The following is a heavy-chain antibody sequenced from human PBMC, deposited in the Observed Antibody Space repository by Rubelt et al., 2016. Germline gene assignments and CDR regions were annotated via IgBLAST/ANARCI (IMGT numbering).Heavy chain of an antibody. Sequence: ISWVRQMPGKGLEWMGRIDPSDSYTNYSPSFQGHVTISADKSISTAYLQWSSLKASDTAMYYCARVSEGGSSSNGMDVWGQGTTVTVSS. D-gene: IGHD6-6*01. J-gene: IGHJ6*02. V-gene: IGHV5-10-1*01. CDR3: ARVSEGGSSSNGMDV. CDR2: IDPSDSYT.